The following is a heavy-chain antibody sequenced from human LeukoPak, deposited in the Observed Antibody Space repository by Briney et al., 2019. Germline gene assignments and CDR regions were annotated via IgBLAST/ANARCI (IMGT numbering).Heavy chain of an antibody. V-gene: IGHV3-21*01. CDR2: ISGSSNYI. CDR1: GLTFSTYS. Sequence: GGSLRLSCAASGLTFSTYSMTWVRQAPGKGLEWVSSISGSSNYIHYADSVRGRFTISRDNAKTSLYLQMNSLRAEDTAVYYCARDPGDKYFDYWGQGTLVTVSS. J-gene: IGHJ4*02. CDR3: ARDPGDKYFDY. D-gene: IGHD3-16*01.